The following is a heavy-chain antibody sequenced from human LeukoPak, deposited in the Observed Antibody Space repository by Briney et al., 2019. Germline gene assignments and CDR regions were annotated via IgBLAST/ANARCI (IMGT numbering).Heavy chain of an antibody. CDR1: GGSMSSYY. CDR3: ARGPERRAFDI. V-gene: IGHV4-59*01. J-gene: IGHJ3*02. CDR2: DYYSGNS. Sequence: PSETLSLTCTVSGGSMSSYYWSWIRQPPGKELEWIGYDYYSGNSKYNPSLNSRVSISIDTSKNKFSLKLNSVTDADTALYYCARGPERRAFDIWGQGTMVTVSS. D-gene: IGHD1-1*01.